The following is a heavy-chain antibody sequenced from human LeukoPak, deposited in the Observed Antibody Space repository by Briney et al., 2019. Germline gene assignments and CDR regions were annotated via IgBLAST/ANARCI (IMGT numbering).Heavy chain of an antibody. Sequence: AGGSLRLSCAASGFTFNNYAMSWVRQAPGKGLEWVSSISGSGGNTYYADSVKGRFTISRDNSKNTLYLQMNSLRAADTAVYYCAKDRRITTAGTVDYFDYWGQGTLVTVSS. V-gene: IGHV3-23*01. CDR1: GFTFNNYA. CDR3: AKDRRITTAGTVDYFDY. J-gene: IGHJ4*02. CDR2: ISGSGGNT. D-gene: IGHD6-19*01.